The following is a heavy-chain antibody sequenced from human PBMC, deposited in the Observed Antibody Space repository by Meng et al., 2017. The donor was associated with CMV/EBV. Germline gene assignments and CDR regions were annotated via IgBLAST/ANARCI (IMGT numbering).Heavy chain of an antibody. CDR2: ISWNSNTI. CDR1: GFTTDNYA. V-gene: IGHV3-9*02. D-gene: IGHD1-20*01. CDR3: ARLLYNWNDAGVDY. J-gene: IGHJ4*02. Sequence: GGSLRLSCAVSGFTTDNYAMHWVRQAPGKGLEWVSGISWNSNTIGYADSVKGRFTISRDNAKNSLYLQMNSPRAEDTAVYYCARLLYNWNDAGVDYWGQGTLVTVSS.